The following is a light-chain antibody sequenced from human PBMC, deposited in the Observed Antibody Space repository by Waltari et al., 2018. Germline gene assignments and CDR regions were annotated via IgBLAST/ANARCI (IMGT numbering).Light chain of an antibody. Sequence: EIVLTQSPGTLSLSPGERATLSCRASQSVSTSHLAWYQQKPGLAPRLLIYRASSRATGIPDRFSGSGSGADFTLTISSLEPEDFAVYYCQYYGSSLFTFGPGTKVDIK. CDR3: QYYGSSLFT. V-gene: IGKV3-20*01. J-gene: IGKJ3*01. CDR2: RAS. CDR1: QSVSTSH.